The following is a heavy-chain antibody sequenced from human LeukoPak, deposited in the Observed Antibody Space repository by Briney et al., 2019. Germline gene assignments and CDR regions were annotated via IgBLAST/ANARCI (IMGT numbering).Heavy chain of an antibody. Sequence: RGESLQISCQGSGYSFTSYWIGWVRQMPGKGLEWMGIIYPGDSDTRYSPSFQGQVTISADKSISTAYLQWSSLKASDTAMYYCARRPLSGSYYFDYWGQGTLVTVSS. J-gene: IGHJ4*02. V-gene: IGHV5-51*01. CDR2: IYPGDSDT. CDR3: ARRPLSGSYYFDY. CDR1: GYSFTSYW. D-gene: IGHD1-26*01.